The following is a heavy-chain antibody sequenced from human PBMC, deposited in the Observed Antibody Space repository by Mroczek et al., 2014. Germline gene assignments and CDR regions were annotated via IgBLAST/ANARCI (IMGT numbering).Heavy chain of an antibody. J-gene: IGHJ3*02. CDR1: GGSFSGYY. CDR3: ARGINGRPGGNSGDAFDI. Sequence: QVQLQQWGAGLLKPSETLSLTCAVYGGSFSGYYWSWIRQPPGKGLEWIGEINHSGSTNYNPSLKSRVTISVDTSKNQFSLKLSSVTAADTAVYYCARGINGRPGGNSGDAFDIWGQGTMVTVSS. V-gene: IGHV4-34*01. D-gene: IGHD4-23*01. CDR2: INHSGST.